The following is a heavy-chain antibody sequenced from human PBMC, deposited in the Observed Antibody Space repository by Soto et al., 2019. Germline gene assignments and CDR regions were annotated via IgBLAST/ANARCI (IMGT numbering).Heavy chain of an antibody. CDR2: IWFDGSDK. Sequence: RPSCAASGFTFSNYGMHWVRQAPGKGLEWVALIWFDGSDKYYADSVKGRFTLSRDNSKNTVYLQMNSLRAEDTAVYYCARLYCSSPSGYSVGAIDTRGEGTMV. V-gene: IGHV3-33*03. J-gene: IGHJ3*02. CDR3: ARLYCSSPSGYSVGAIDT. D-gene: IGHD2-2*01. CDR1: GFTFSNYG.